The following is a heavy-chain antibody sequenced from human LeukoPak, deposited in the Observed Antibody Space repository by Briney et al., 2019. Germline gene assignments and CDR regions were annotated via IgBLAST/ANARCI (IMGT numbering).Heavy chain of an antibody. V-gene: IGHV4-59*01. CDR1: GGSISSYY. CDR2: IYYSGST. CDR3: ARAVVVPAPFDY. Sequence: SETLSLTCTVSGGSISSYYWSWIRQPPGKGLEWIGYIYYSGSTNYNPSFKSRVTISVDTSKNQFSLKLSSVTAADTAVYYCARAVVVPAPFDYWGQGTLVTVSS. J-gene: IGHJ4*02. D-gene: IGHD2-2*01.